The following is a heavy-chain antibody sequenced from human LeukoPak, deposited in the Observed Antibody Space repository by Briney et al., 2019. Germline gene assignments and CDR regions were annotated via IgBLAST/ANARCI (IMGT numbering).Heavy chain of an antibody. CDR2: ISSSSSTI. Sequence: GGSLRLSCAASGFTFSSYSMNWVRQAPGKGLEWVSYISSSSSTIYYADSVKGRFTISRDNAKNSLYLQMNSLRAEDTAVYYCARGDGIAVAGIDYWGQGTLVTVSS. J-gene: IGHJ4*02. CDR3: ARGDGIAVAGIDY. V-gene: IGHV3-48*01. D-gene: IGHD6-19*01. CDR1: GFTFSSYS.